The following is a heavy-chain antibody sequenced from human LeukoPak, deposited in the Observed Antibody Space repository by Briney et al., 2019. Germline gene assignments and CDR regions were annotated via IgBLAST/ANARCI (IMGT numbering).Heavy chain of an antibody. V-gene: IGHV3-23*01. CDR2: ISGSGGST. J-gene: IGHJ4*02. Sequence: GGSLRLSCAASGFTFSSYAMSWVRQAPGKGLEWVSAISGSGGSTYYADSVKGRFTISRDNSKNTLYLQMNILRAEDTAVYYCAKVRNSGSYFDYWGQGTLVTVSS. CDR1: GFTFSSYA. CDR3: AKVRNSGSYFDY. D-gene: IGHD1-26*01.